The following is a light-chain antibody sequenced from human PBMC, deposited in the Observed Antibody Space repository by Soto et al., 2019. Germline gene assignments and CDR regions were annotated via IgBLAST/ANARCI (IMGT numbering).Light chain of an antibody. J-gene: IGLJ2*01. CDR3: LLSYPGPRHPRVV. Sequence: QAVVTQEPSLTVSPGGTVTLTCGSSTGAVTSSHYPYWFQQKPGQAPTTLIYDTNNKNSWTPARFSASLLGGQAVLTLSGAQPEDEADYYCLLSYPGPRHPRVVFGGGTKLTVL. CDR2: DTN. CDR1: TGAVTSSHY. V-gene: IGLV7-46*01.